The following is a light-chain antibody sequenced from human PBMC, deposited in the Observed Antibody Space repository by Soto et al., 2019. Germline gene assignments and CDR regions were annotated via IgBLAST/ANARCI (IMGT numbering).Light chain of an antibody. Sequence: DIQMTQSPSFLSASLGDRVTITCRASQGISNALAWYQQKPGKVPKLLIYAASTLQSGVPSRFSGSGCGTAFTLTITSRQDEDVATYYYQKYNSAPRTFGQGTKVEIK. CDR3: QKYNSAPRT. CDR1: QGISNA. J-gene: IGKJ1*01. V-gene: IGKV1-27*01. CDR2: AAS.